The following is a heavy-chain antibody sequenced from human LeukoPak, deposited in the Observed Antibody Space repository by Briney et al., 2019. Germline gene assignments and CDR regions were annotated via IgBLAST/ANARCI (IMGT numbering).Heavy chain of an antibody. Sequence: SETLSLTCAVSGGSISSYYWSWIRQPPGKGLEWIGYIYYSGSTKYNPSLKSRVTISVDTSKNQFSLKLSAVTAADSAVYYGARHLPKWGWDYWGQGTLVTVSS. V-gene: IGHV4-59*08. J-gene: IGHJ4*02. CDR3: ARHLPKWGWDY. CDR1: GGSISSYY. D-gene: IGHD1-26*01. CDR2: IYYSGST.